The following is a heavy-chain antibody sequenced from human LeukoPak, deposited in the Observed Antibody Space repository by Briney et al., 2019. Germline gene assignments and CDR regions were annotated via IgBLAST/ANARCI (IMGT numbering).Heavy chain of an antibody. V-gene: IGHV3-30-3*01. Sequence: PGRSLRLSCAASGFTFRSYAMHWVRQAPGKGLEWGAVVSNDGTNKYYADSVRGRFTISRDNSKNTLYLQMNGLRVEDTAVYYCARDTGSQDSNSWYGAVDYWGQGTLVTVSS. CDR3: ARDTGSQDSNSWYGAVDY. CDR1: GFTFRSYA. J-gene: IGHJ4*02. CDR2: VSNDGTNK. D-gene: IGHD6-13*01.